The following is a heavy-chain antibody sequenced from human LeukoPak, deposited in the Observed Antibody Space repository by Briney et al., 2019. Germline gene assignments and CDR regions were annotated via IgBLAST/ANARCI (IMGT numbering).Heavy chain of an antibody. CDR1: GGAFCGDN. Sequence: SGTPCLSRAVSGGAFCGDNWSCIPDTPGKGLGRIGEINHSGSTTYNPALKSRVTISVDTSKNHFSLTLNSVTAADAAVYYCARLRLDAAALEYWGLGTLVTVSS. CDR2: INHSGST. V-gene: IGHV4-34*01. J-gene: IGHJ4*02. CDR3: ARLRLDAAALEY. D-gene: IGHD6-13*01.